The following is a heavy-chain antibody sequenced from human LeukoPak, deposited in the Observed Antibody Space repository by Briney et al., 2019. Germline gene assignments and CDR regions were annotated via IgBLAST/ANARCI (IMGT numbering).Heavy chain of an antibody. J-gene: IGHJ4*02. CDR3: ARQAAGLTLGY. CDR1: GVSISRYY. Sequence: SETLSLTCAVSGVSISRYYWSWIRQPPGKGLEWIGYIYSSGSTNYNPSLKSRVTISVDTSKNQFSLKLSSVTAADTAVYYCARQAAGLTLGYWGRGTLVTVSS. V-gene: IGHV4-59*08. CDR2: IYSSGST. D-gene: IGHD6-13*01.